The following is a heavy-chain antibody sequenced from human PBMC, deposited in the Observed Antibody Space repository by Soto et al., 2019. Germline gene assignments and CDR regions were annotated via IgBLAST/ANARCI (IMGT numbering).Heavy chain of an antibody. J-gene: IGHJ6*03. CDR2: ISGSGGST. Sequence: GGSLRLSCAASGFTFSSYAMSWVRQAPGKGLEWVSAISGSGGSTYYADSVKGRFTISRDNSKNTLNLQMNSLRAEDTAVYYCAKGPDYDFWSGTTMDVWGKGTTVTVSS. CDR1: GFTFSSYA. D-gene: IGHD3-3*01. V-gene: IGHV3-23*01. CDR3: AKGPDYDFWSGTTMDV.